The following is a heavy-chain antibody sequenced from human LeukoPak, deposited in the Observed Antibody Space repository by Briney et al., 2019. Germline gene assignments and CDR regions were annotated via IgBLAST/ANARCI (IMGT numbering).Heavy chain of an antibody. CDR3: ARGRRAAAGESWFDP. CDR2: ISSSSSYI. CDR1: GFTFSSYS. D-gene: IGHD6-13*01. Sequence: GGSLRLSCAASGFTFSSYSMNWVRQAPGKGLEWVSSISSSSSYIYYADSVKGRFTISRDNAKNSLYLQMNSLRAEDTAVYYCARGRRAAAGESWFDPWGQGTLVTVSS. V-gene: IGHV3-21*01. J-gene: IGHJ5*02.